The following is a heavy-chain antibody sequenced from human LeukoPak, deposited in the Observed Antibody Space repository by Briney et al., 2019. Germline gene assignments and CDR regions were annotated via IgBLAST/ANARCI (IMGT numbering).Heavy chain of an antibody. V-gene: IGHV1-18*01. CDR1: GYTFSSYG. CDR2: ISAYNGNT. Sequence: ASVKVSCKASGYTFSSYGLRWERQAPGQWLEWMGWISAYNGNTNYAQTLQGRVTMTTDTSTSTAYMELRSLRSDDTAVYYCARDSGPDGLDPWGQGTLVTVSS. D-gene: IGHD5-12*01. J-gene: IGHJ5*02. CDR3: ARDSGPDGLDP.